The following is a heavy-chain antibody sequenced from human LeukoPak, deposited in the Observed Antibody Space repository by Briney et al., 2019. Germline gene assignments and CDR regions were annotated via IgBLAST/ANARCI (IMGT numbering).Heavy chain of an antibody. Sequence: KPSETLSLTCAVSGGPISSSNWWSWVRQPPGKGLEWIGEIYHSGSTNYNPSLKSRVTISVDKSKNQFSLKLSSVTAADTAVYYRAIPGGYSYGAIDYWGQGTLVTVSS. J-gene: IGHJ4*02. D-gene: IGHD5-18*01. CDR3: AIPGGYSYGAIDY. V-gene: IGHV4-4*02. CDR2: IYHSGST. CDR1: GGPISSSNW.